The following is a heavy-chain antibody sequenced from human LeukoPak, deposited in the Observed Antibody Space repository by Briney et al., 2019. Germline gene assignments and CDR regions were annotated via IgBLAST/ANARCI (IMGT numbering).Heavy chain of an antibody. D-gene: IGHD6-13*01. V-gene: IGHV1-46*01. CDR3: ARGEQQLVLGDY. CDR2: INPSGGST. Sequence: ASVRVSCKASGYTFTSYYMHWVRQAPGQGLEWMGIINPSGGSTSYAQKFQGRVTMTRDMSTSTVYMELSSLRSEDTAVYYCARGEQQLVLGDYWGQGTLVTVSS. J-gene: IGHJ4*02. CDR1: GYTFTSYY.